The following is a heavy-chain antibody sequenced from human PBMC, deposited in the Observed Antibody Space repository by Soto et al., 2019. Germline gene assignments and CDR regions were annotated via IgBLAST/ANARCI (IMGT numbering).Heavy chain of an antibody. V-gene: IGHV4-31*03. D-gene: IGHD1-1*01. Sequence: SETLSLTCTVTGGSMTTGDQYWTWICHRPGEGLEWFGYINHRGSLYYNPSLESRVSMSVDTSKNQFSLNLSSVTAADTAVYYCARELPQRQGRNMDVWGQGTTVTVSS. CDR3: ARELPQRQGRNMDV. CDR1: GGSMTTGDQY. J-gene: IGHJ6*02. CDR2: INHRGSL.